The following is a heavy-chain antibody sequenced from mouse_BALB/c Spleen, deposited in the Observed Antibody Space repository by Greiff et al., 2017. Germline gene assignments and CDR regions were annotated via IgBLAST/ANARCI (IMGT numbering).Heavy chain of an antibody. V-gene: IGHV5-4*02. CDR2: ISDGGSYT. D-gene: IGHD4-1*01. Sequence: EVKVVESGGGLVKPGGSLKLSCAASGFTFSDYYMYWVRQTPEKRLEWVATISDGGSYTYYPDSVKGRFTISRDNAKNNLYLQMSSLKSEDTAMYYCARGTGDWFAYWGQGTLVTVSA. J-gene: IGHJ3*01. CDR3: ARGTGDWFAY. CDR1: GFTFSDYY.